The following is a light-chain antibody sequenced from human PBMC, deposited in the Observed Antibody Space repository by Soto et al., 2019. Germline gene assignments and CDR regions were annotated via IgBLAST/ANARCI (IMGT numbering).Light chain of an antibody. CDR1: QSVSSY. CDR3: QQRSNWPPT. V-gene: IGKV3-11*01. J-gene: IGKJ1*01. CDR2: DAS. Sequence: EIVLKQSPATLSSSPGGRATLSCRASQSVSSYLAWYQQKPGQAPRLLIYDASNRATGIPARFSGSGSGTDFTLTISSLEPEDFAVYYCQQRSNWPPTFGQGTKVEIK.